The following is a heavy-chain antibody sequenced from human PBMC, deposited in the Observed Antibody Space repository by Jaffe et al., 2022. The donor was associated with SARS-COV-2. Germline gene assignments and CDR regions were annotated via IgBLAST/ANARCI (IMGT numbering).Heavy chain of an antibody. J-gene: IGHJ4*02. Sequence: EVQLVQSGAEVKKPGESLKISCKGSGDTSTNYWIAWVRQMPGKGLEWMGIIYPGDSDTRYSPSLQGQVTISADKSIRTAYLQWTSLRASDTSMYYCAMTRNVGSGWPFEYWGQGTLVTVSS. D-gene: IGHD6-19*01. CDR3: AMTRNVGSGWPFEY. CDR2: IYPGDSDT. CDR1: GDTSTNYW. V-gene: IGHV5-51*01.